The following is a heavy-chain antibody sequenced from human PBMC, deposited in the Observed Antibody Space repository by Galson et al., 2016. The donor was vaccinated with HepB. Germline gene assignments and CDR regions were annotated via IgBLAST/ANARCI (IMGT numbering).Heavy chain of an antibody. CDR2: INPTGGST. CDR3: ARDYFANNGYYSHNWFDP. CDR1: GYTFTSYY. D-gene: IGHD3-22*01. J-gene: IGHJ5*02. Sequence: SVKVSCKASGYTFTSYYIHWVRQAPGQGLEWMGIINPTGGSTSYAQKFKGRVTMTRDTSTTTLYMELSSLRSGDTVVYYCARDYFANNGYYSHNWFDPWGQGTLVTVSS. V-gene: IGHV1-46*01.